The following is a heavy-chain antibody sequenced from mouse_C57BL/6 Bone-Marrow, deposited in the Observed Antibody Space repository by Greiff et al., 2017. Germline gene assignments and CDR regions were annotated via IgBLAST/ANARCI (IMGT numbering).Heavy chain of an antibody. CDR3: ARSHYDYDAIDY. CDR1: GFTFTDYY. D-gene: IGHD2-4*01. Sequence: EVKLVESGGGLVQPGGSLSLSCAASGFTFTDYYMSWVRQPPGKALEWLGFIRNKANGYTTEYSASVKGRFTISRGNSQSILYLQMNALRAEDSATYYCARSHYDYDAIDYWGQGTTLTVSS. V-gene: IGHV7-3*01. CDR2: IRNKANGYTT. J-gene: IGHJ2*01.